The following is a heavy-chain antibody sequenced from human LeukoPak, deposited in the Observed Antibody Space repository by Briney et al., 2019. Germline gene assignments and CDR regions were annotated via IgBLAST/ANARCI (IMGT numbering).Heavy chain of an antibody. D-gene: IGHD2-2*01. J-gene: IGHJ4*02. CDR3: AKAGVVVTAANYDY. V-gene: IGHV3-23*01. Sequence: PGGSLRLSCAASGFTFSSYAMSWVRQAPGKGLEWVSAISGSGGSTYYADSVKGRFTISRDNSKNTLYLQMNSLRAEDTAVYYCAKAGVVVTAANYDYWGQGTQVTVSS. CDR2: ISGSGGST. CDR1: GFTFSSYA.